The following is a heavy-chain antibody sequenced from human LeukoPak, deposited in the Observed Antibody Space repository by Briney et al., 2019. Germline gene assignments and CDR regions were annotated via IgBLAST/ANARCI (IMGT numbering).Heavy chain of an antibody. Sequence: GGSLRLSCAASGFTFSSYGMNWVRQAPGTGLQWVSYISSGRPTLNYADSVRGRFTFSRDNAKRSLYLQMNNLRVEDTAVYYCARGGASRPDYGGQGTLVTVSS. V-gene: IGHV3-48*04. CDR3: ARGGASRPDY. CDR2: ISSGRPTL. D-gene: IGHD1-26*01. CDR1: GFTFSSYG. J-gene: IGHJ4*02.